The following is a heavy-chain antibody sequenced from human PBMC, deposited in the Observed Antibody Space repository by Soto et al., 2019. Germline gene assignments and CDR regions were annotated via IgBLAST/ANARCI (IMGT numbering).Heavy chain of an antibody. CDR2: IKSKTDGGTT. V-gene: IGHV3-15*01. CDR3: TRAVAGFYYFDY. CDR1: GFTFSNAW. D-gene: IGHD6-19*01. J-gene: IGHJ4*02. Sequence: GGSLRLSCAASGFTFSNAWMSWVRQAPGKGLEWVGRIKSKTDGGTTDYAAPVKGRFTISRDDSKNTLYLQMNSLKTEDTALYYCTRAVAGFYYFDYWDQGALGPVAS.